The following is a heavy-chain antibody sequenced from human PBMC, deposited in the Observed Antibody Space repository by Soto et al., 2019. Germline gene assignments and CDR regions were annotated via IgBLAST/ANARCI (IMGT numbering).Heavy chain of an antibody. CDR3: ARDQSGTQYLDL. CDR2: TYLSGSA. D-gene: IGHD1-7*01. V-gene: IGHV4-59*02. Sequence: QVQLQESGPGLVKPSETLSLTCTVSGGAVSGSYWSWIRQPPGKGLEWIGYTYLSGSAKYNTSLTGRITMSVATSKNQFSLVLSSVPAAETAVYYCARDQSGTQYLDLWGCGTPVIVSS. CDR1: GGAVSGSY. J-gene: IGHJ2*01.